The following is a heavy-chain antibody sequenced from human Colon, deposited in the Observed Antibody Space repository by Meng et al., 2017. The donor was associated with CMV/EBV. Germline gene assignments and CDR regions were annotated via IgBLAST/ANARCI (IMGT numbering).Heavy chain of an antibody. J-gene: IGHJ4*02. CDR3: ARDPSGSRVPFDY. CDR1: GYTFSDYH. V-gene: IGHV1-2*02. D-gene: IGHD1-26*01. Sequence: QVRLWQHVAEVKQAGASVKVSCKTSGYTFSDYHIHWVRQAPGQGLEWMGWINSNSGATDYAQKFQGRFTMTRDTSITTVYMELSSLRSDDTAVYYCARDPSGSRVPFDYWGQGSLVTVSS. CDR2: INSNSGAT.